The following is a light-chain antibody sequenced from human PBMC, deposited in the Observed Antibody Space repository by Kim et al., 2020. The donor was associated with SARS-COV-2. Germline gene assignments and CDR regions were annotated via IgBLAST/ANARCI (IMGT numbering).Light chain of an antibody. J-gene: IGLJ2*01. CDR3: QAWDSSTAVV. Sequence: VSPGQTASIHCCGDKLGHKYTSWYQQKPGQSPVLVMYQDTKRPSGLPERFSGANSGNTATLTISGTQAMDEADYYCQAWDSSTAVVFGGGTQLTVL. V-gene: IGLV3-1*01. CDR1: KLGHKY. CDR2: QDT.